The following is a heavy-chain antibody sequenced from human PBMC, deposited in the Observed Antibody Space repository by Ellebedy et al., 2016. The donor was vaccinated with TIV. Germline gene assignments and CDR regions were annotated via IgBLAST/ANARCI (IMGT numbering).Heavy chain of an antibody. CDR1: GYTFTSYA. CDR2: INAGNGNT. D-gene: IGHD1-26*01. Sequence: ASVKVFCKASGYTFTSYAMHWVRQAPGQRLEWMGWINAGNGNTKYSQKFRGRVTITRDTSTSTAYMELRSLRSDDTAAYYCASVRGPSVVGIDYWGQGTLVTVSS. J-gene: IGHJ4*02. V-gene: IGHV1-3*01. CDR3: ASVRGPSVVGIDY.